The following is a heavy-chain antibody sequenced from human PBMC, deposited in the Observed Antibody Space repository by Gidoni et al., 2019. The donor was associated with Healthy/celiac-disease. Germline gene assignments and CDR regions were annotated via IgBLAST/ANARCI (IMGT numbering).Heavy chain of an antibody. CDR1: GGSISRSSYY. CDR3: ARGLVGAPSFDY. V-gene: IGHV4-39*01. Sequence: QLQLQESGPGRVKPSETLSLTCTVSGGSISRSSYYGGWIRQPPGKGLEWIGSIYYSGSTYYNPSLKSRVTISVDTSKNQFSLKLSSVTAADTAVYYCARGLVGAPSFDYWGQGTLVTVSS. D-gene: IGHD1-26*01. CDR2: IYYSGST. J-gene: IGHJ4*02.